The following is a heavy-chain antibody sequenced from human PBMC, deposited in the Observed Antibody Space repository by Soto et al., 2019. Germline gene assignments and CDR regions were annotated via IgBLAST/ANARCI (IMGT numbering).Heavy chain of an antibody. V-gene: IGHV3-33*01. CDR3: ARHPKRITIFGVVPV. CDR2: IWYDGSNK. D-gene: IGHD3-3*01. CDR1: GFTFSSYG. J-gene: IGHJ6*04. Sequence: GGSLRLSCAASGFTFSSYGMHWVRQAPGKGLEWEAVIWYDGSNKYYADSVKGRFTISRDNSKNTLYLQMNSLRAEDTAVYYCARHPKRITIFGVVPVWGKGTTVTVSS.